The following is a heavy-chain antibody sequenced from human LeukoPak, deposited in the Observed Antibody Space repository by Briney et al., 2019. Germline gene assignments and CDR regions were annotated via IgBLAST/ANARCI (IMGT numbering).Heavy chain of an antibody. CDR3: AKDSRLLTYYFDY. J-gene: IGHJ4*02. Sequence: PGGSLRLSCAASGFTFNNYGMHWVRQAPGKGLEWVAVIWCDGSNKHYADSVKGRFTISRDNSKNTLYLQMNSLRAEDTAVYYCAKDSRLLTYYFDYWGQGTLVTVSS. D-gene: IGHD1-20*01. CDR1: GFTFNNYG. CDR2: IWCDGSNK. V-gene: IGHV3-33*06.